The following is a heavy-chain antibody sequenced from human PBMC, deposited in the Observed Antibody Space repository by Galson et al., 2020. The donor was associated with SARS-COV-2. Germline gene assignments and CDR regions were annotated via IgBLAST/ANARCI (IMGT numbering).Heavy chain of an antibody. Sequence: TGGSLRLSCAASGFIFSNAWMSWVRQAPGKGLEWVGRLKSKKDGGTAGYAAPVEGRFSMSRDDSRNTLYLQMSSLRAEDTAVYYCTREWYGDLQWGQGTLVTVSS. CDR2: LKSKKDGGTA. D-gene: IGHD3-10*01. CDR1: GFIFSNAW. CDR3: TREWYGDLQ. J-gene: IGHJ4*02. V-gene: IGHV3-15*01.